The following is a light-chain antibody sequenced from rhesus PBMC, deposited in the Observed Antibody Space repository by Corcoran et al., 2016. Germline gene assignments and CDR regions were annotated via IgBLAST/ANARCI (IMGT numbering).Light chain of an antibody. CDR3: QHYKKYPYS. CDR1: QDINSY. CDR2: DAT. J-gene: IGKJ2*01. Sequence: DIQMTQSPSSLSASVGDTVTITCRASQDINSYVTLYQQKPGKAPKILIYDATTLQGGVPSRFSRSGSGTDFTLTISSLQPEDCATYYCQHYKKYPYSFGQGTKVEIK. V-gene: IGKV1-28*02.